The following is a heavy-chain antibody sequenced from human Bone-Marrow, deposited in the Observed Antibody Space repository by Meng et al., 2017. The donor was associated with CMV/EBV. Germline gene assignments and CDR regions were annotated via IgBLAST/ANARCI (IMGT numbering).Heavy chain of an antibody. D-gene: IGHD3-3*01. V-gene: IGHV4-59*01. CDR3: ARTHYEFWSGYPIGFDY. CDR2: IYYSGST. Sequence: SETLSLTCTVSGGSISSYYWSWIRQPPGKGLEWIGYIYYSGSTNYNPSLKSRVTISVDTSKNQFSLKLSSVTAADTAVYYCARTHYEFWSGYPIGFDYWGQGTLVTVSS. CDR1: GGSISSYY. J-gene: IGHJ4*02.